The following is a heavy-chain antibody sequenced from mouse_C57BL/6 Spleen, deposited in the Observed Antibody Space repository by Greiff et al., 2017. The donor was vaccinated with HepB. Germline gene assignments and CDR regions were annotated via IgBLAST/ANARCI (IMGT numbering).Heavy chain of an antibody. D-gene: IGHD1-1*01. CDR2: IDPEDGET. Sequence: EVMLVESGAELVKPGASVKLSCTASGFNIKDYYMHWVKQRTEQGLEWIGRIDPEDGETKYAPKFQGKATITADTSSNTAYLQLSSLTSEDTAVYYCALYYYGSSYDYAMDYWGQGTSVTVSS. CDR3: ALYYYGSSYDYAMDY. CDR1: GFNIKDYY. J-gene: IGHJ4*01. V-gene: IGHV14-2*01.